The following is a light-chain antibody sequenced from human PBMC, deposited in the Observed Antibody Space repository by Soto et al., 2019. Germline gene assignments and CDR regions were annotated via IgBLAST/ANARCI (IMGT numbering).Light chain of an antibody. Sequence: QSALTQPASVSGSPGQSITISCTGTSSDVGGYNFVSWYQQHPGKAPKLMIYEVSNRPSGDPNRFSGSKSGNTASLTISGLQAEDEADYYCSSYTSSNTYLVFGGGTKLTVL. CDR2: EVS. CDR3: SSYTSSNTYLV. CDR1: SSDVGGYNF. J-gene: IGLJ2*01. V-gene: IGLV2-14*01.